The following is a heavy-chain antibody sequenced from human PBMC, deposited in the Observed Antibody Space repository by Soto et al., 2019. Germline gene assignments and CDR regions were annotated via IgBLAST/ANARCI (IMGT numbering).Heavy chain of an antibody. V-gene: IGHV4-30-4*01. J-gene: IGHJ5*02. CDR1: GGSISSGEYY. Sequence: PSENLSLTCTVSGGSISSGEYYWSWIRQPPGKGLEWIGYIYYSGSTYYNPSLKSRVTISVDTSKNQFSLKLSSVTAADTAVYYCARDVVLVPAAMEDNWFDPWGQGTMVTVS. CDR2: IYYSGST. CDR3: ARDVVLVPAAMEDNWFDP. D-gene: IGHD2-2*01.